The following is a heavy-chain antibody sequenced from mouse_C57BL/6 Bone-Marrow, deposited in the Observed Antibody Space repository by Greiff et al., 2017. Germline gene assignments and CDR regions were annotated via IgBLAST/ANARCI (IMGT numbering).Heavy chain of an antibody. CDR1: GYTFTSYG. V-gene: IGHV1-81*01. CDR3: AREDGSSYEGY. CDR2: IYPRSGNT. D-gene: IGHD1-1*01. Sequence: VKLVESGAELARPGASVKLSCKASGYTFTSYGISWVKQRTGQGLEWIGEIYPRSGNTYYNEKFKGKATLTADKSSSTAYMELRSLTSEDSAVYFCAREDGSSYEGYWGQGTTLTVSS. J-gene: IGHJ2*01.